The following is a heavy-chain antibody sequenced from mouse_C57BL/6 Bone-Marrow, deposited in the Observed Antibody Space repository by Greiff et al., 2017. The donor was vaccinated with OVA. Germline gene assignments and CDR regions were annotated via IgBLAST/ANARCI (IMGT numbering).Heavy chain of an antibody. CDR3: ARTPFYYGSWMDD. CDR2: IWTGGGT. V-gene: IGHV2-9-1*01. CDR1: GFSLTSYA. Sequence: VQRVESGPGLVAPSQSLSITCTVSGFSLTSYAISWVRQPPGKGLEWLGVIWTGGGTNYNSALKSRLSISKDNSKSQVFLKMNSLQTDDTARDDCARTPFYYGSWMDDWGQGTSVTVSS. J-gene: IGHJ4*01. D-gene: IGHD1-1*01.